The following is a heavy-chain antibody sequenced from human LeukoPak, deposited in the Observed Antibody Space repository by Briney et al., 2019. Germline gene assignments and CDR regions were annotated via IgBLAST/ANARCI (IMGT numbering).Heavy chain of an antibody. V-gene: IGHV4-38-2*01. J-gene: IGHJ4*02. D-gene: IGHD3-10*01. CDR1: GYSISSGYY. CDR2: IYHSGST. Sequence: SETLSLTCAVSGYSISSGYYWGWIRQPPGKGLEWIGSIYHSGSTYYNPSLKSRVTISVDTSKNQFSLKLSSVTAADTAVYYCAGPYYYGSGSYYNLGYWGQGTLVTVSS. CDR3: AGPYYYGSGSYYNLGY.